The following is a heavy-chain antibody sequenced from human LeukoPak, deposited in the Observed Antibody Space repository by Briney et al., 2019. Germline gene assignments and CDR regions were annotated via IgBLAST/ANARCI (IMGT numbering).Heavy chain of an antibody. J-gene: IGHJ5*02. Sequence: SETLSLTCAVSGGSISSSNWWSWVRQPPGQGLEWIGEIYHSGSTNYNPSLKSRVTISVDKSKNQFSLKLSSVTAADTAVYYCARDPVASTLSGFGPWGQGTLVTVSS. CDR1: GGSISSSNW. CDR3: ARDPVASTLSGFGP. D-gene: IGHD2-15*01. V-gene: IGHV4-4*02. CDR2: IYHSGST.